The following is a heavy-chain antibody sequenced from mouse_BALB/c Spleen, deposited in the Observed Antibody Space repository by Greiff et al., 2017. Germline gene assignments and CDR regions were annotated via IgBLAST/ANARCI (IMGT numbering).Heavy chain of an antibody. D-gene: IGHD2-1*01. CDR2: INPSSGYT. CDR1: GYTFTSYT. CDR3: AREGGYYGNPTSWFAY. J-gene: IGHJ3*01. V-gene: IGHV1-4*01. Sequence: VQRVESGAELARPGASVKMSCKASGYTFTSYTMHWVKQRPGQGLEWIGYINPSSGYTNYNQKFKDKATLTADKSSSTAYMQLSSLTSEDSAVYYCAREGGYYGNPTSWFAYWGQGTLVTVSA.